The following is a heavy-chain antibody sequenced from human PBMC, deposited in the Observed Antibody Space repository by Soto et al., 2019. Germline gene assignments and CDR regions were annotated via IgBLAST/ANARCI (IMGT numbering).Heavy chain of an antibody. V-gene: IGHV3-23*01. CDR3: AKGRSLATAKAGDY. D-gene: IGHD1-26*01. Sequence: PGGSLRLSCAASGFSFSSYAMSWVRQAPGKGLEWVSTISGNGGSTYYADSAKGRFTISRDNSKNTLYLQMNSLRAEDTAVYYCAKGRSLATAKAGDYWGQGTLVTVSS. J-gene: IGHJ4*02. CDR2: ISGNGGST. CDR1: GFSFSSYA.